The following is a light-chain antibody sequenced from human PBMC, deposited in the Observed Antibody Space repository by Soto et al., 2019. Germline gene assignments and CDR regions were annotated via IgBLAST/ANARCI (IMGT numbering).Light chain of an antibody. J-gene: IGLJ3*02. CDR3: SSYTGSSTWV. Sequence: QSALTQPASVSGSPGQSIPISCTGTSSDFGGYDLVSWFQQHPGKAPKLIIYDVSNRPSGVSYRFSGSKSGNTASLTISGLQAEDEAEYYCSSYTGSSTWVFGGGTKLTVL. CDR2: DVS. CDR1: SSDFGGYDL. V-gene: IGLV2-14*01.